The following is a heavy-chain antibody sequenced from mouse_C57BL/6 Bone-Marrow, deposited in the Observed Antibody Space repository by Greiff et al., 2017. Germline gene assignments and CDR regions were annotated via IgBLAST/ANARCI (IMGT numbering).Heavy chain of an antibody. CDR1: GFTFTDYY. CDR2: IRNKANGYTT. CDR3: ARSPPGYFDV. V-gene: IGHV7-3*01. J-gene: IGHJ1*03. Sequence: EVMLVESGGGLVQPGGSLSLSCAASGFTFTDYYMSWVRQPPGTALAWLGFIRNKANGYTTEYRASVKGRFTISRDNSHSILYLQMNALRAEDSATYYCARSPPGYFDVWGTGTTVTVSS.